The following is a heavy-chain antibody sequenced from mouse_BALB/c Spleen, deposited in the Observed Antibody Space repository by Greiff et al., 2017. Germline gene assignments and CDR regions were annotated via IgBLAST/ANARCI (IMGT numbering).Heavy chain of an antibody. Sequence: EVLLEESGADLVKPGGSLKFSCAASGFTFSSYCMPWVRQTPDKRLEWVATISSGGSYTYYPDSVKGRSTITRDNAVNTLYLQMSSLKSEDTAMYYCAGTVVPITAAGYCAMDYWGQGTSVTVSS. J-gene: IGHJ4*01. V-gene: IGHV5-6*01. CDR2: ISSGGSYT. D-gene: IGHD1-2*01. CDR1: GFTFSSYC. CDR3: AGTVVPITAAGYCAMDY.